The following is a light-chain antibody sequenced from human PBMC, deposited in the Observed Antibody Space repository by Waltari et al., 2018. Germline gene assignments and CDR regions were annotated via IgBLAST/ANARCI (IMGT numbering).Light chain of an antibody. CDR2: AVS. CDR3: CSYSGRTRL. CDR1: PRDVVDYFF. V-gene: IGLV2-14*03. J-gene: IGLJ3*02. Sequence: HSALTQPASVSGPLGQSITISCTGVPRDVVDYFFVSWYPQHPGKAPKLGLYAVSNRPSAISSRFSGSTSGNTASLTISGLQSEDEAHYYCCSYSGRTRLFGGGTRLTVL.